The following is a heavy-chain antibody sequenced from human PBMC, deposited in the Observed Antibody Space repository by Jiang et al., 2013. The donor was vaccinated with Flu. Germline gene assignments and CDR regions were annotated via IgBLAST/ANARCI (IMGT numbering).Heavy chain of an antibody. D-gene: IGHD3-10*01. CDR3: ARISYGSGTSYFYYYGMGV. J-gene: IGHJ6*02. V-gene: IGHV5-51*01. Sequence: SCKGSGYSFTGYWIVWVRQMPGKGLEWMGIIYPGDSNTRYSPSFQGQVTISADKSINTAYLQWSSLKASDTAMYYCARISYGSGTSYFYYYGMGVWGQGTTVTVSS. CDR1: GYSFTGYW. CDR2: IYPGDSNT.